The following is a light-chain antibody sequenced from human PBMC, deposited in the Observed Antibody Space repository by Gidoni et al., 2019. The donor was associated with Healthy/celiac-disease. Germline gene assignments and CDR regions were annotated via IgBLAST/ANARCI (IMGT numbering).Light chain of an antibody. CDR2: GAS. CDR3: QQYGSSQWT. J-gene: IGKJ1*01. V-gene: IGKV3-20*01. Sequence: DIVLTQSPGTLSLSPGERATLSCSASQSVSSSYVAWYQQKPGQAPRRLIYGASSRATGIPDRCSGSGSGTDFTLTISRLEPEDFAVYYCQQYGSSQWTFGQGTKVEIK. CDR1: QSVSSSY.